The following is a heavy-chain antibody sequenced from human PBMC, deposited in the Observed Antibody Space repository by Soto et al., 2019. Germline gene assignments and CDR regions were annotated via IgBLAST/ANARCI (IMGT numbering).Heavy chain of an antibody. V-gene: IGHV4-30-4*01. CDR3: ATMGTPATGLYYFGY. CDR1: GGSISSGNYY. Sequence: TLSLTCTVSGGSISSGNYYWSWIRQPPGKGLEWIGFISYSGSTYYNVSLKSRVTISVDTSKNQFSLNLSFVTAADTAVYYCATMGTPATGLYYFGYWGQGTLVTVSS. CDR2: ISYSGST. D-gene: IGHD2-15*01. J-gene: IGHJ4*02.